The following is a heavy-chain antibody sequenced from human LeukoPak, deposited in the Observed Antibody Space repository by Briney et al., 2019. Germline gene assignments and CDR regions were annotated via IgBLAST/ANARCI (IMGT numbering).Heavy chain of an antibody. CDR1: GGTFISYA. CDR3: ASGNGDYVGLLGTYYFDY. J-gene: IGHJ4*02. V-gene: IGHV1-69*10. Sequence: ASVTVSFTASGGTFISYAISWVRQAPGQGLEWMGRIIPIFGIANYAQKFQGRVTITADKSTSTAYMELSSLRSEDTAVYYCASGNGDYVGLLGTYYFDYRGQGTLVTVSS. CDR2: IIPIFGIA. D-gene: IGHD4-17*01.